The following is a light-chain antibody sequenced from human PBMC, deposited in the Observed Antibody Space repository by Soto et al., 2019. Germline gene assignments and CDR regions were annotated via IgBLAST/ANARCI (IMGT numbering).Light chain of an antibody. J-gene: IGKJ3*01. CDR2: GAS. CDR1: QSVYRNY. V-gene: IGKV3-20*01. CDR3: QQYGSSPFT. Sequence: EIVLTQSPGTLSLSPGERVTLSCRASQSVYRNYLAWYQQKHGQAPRLLIYGASSRATGIPDRFSASASGTDVTLTISRLEPEDFAVYYCQQYGSSPFTFGPGTKVDIK.